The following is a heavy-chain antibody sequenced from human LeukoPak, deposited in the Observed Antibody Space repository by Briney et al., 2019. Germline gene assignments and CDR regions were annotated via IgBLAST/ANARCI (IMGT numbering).Heavy chain of an antibody. J-gene: IGHJ5*02. D-gene: IGHD4-17*01. CDR3: ARENYGVP. CDR2: IIPGSGGT. Sequence: GASVKVSCKASGYTFTVYYIHWVRQDPGQGLEWMGRIIPGSGGTNYAQKFQGRVTMTRDTSINTAYMELSRLTSDDTAVYYCARENYGVPWGQGTLVTVSS. CDR1: GYTFTVYY. V-gene: IGHV1-2*06.